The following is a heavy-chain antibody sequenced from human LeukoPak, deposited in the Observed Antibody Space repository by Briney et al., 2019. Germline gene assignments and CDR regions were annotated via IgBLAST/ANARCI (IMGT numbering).Heavy chain of an antibody. CDR3: VYYFDY. J-gene: IGHJ4*02. CDR1: GFTFSSYA. V-gene: IGHV3-30*04. Sequence: GGSLKLSCAASGFTFSSYAMHWVRQAPGKGLEWVAVISYDGSNKYYADSVKGRFTISRDNSKNTLYLQMNSLRAEDTAVYYCVYYFDYWGQGTLVTISS. CDR2: ISYDGSNK.